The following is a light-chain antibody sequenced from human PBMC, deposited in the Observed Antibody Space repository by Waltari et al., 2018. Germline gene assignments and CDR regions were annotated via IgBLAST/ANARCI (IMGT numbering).Light chain of an antibody. CDR2: STT. V-gene: IGLV7-43*01. CDR1: TGAVTSDYH. Sequence: QTVVTQEPSVTVSPGGTVTITCGSSTGAVTSDYHPNWFQRKPGQAPRALIYSTTIQPSRSPAGFSGALLRGKAALTRSAVQPEDEAEYFCLLYYGGAVLIGGGTKLTVL. CDR3: LLYYGGAVL. J-gene: IGLJ2*01.